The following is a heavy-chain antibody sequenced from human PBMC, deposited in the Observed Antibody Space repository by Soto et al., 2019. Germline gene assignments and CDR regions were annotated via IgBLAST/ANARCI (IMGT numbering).Heavy chain of an antibody. J-gene: IGHJ4*02. CDR3: ARSLGGGHWDY. CDR1: GFTVINYD. D-gene: IGHD3-16*01. V-gene: IGHV3-48*02. Sequence: EVQLVESGGGVVQPGGSLRLSCAASGFTVINYDMVWVRQAPGKGLEWVSFITINAKTINYVDAVKGRFTISRDNAKNSVNLQMNSLRDEDTAVYYFARSLGGGHWDYWGPGTLVTVSS. CDR2: ITINAKTI.